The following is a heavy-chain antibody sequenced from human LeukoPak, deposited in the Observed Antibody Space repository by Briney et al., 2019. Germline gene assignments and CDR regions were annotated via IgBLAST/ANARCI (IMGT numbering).Heavy chain of an antibody. D-gene: IGHD1-26*01. CDR1: GYTFSNYA. Sequence: ASVTVSCKPSGYTFSNYAIHWLRQAPGQRPEWMGCNTGGNPITQYSQKFQGRLTFNRDTSASTAFMELSSLTSEDTAVYYCARGQEWDSWIVDFWGQGTLVTVSS. CDR2: NTGGNPIT. V-gene: IGHV1-3*01. CDR3: ARGQEWDSWIVDF. J-gene: IGHJ4*02.